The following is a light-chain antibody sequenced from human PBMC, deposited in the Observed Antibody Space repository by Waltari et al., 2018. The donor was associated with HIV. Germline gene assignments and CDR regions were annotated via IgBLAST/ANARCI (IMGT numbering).Light chain of an antibody. CDR2: YTS. Sequence: EIILTQSPDTLSLSPGERATLSYRASQSPLNNYLAWYQQKPGQAPRLLLLYTSRRATGIPDRFSASGSGTDFTLTINRLEPEDFAVYYCQQCAFSAGLTFGRGTRLDIK. CDR1: QSPLNNY. V-gene: IGKV3-20*01. CDR3: QQCAFSAGLT. J-gene: IGKJ5*01.